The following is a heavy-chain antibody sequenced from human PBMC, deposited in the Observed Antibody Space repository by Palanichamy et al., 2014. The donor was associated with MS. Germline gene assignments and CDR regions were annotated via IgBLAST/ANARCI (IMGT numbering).Heavy chain of an antibody. D-gene: IGHD6-13*01. CDR2: TYYRSKWYN. CDR1: GDSVSSNSAA. CDR3: ARDSTKHEQQDGCDAFDI. V-gene: IGHV6-1*01. Sequence: QQSGPGLVKPSQTLSLTCAISGDSVSSNSAAWNWIRQSPSRGLEWLGRTYYRSKWYNDYAVSVKSRITINPDTSKNQFSLQLNSVTPEDTAVYYCARDSTKHEQQDGCDAFDIWGQGTMVTVSS. J-gene: IGHJ3*02.